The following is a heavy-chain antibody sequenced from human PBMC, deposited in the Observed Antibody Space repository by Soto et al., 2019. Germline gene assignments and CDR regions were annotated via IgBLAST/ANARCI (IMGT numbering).Heavy chain of an antibody. CDR2: ISGSGGST. CDR3: AKDITMVRGVMGWFDP. J-gene: IGHJ5*02. Sequence: GGSLRLSCAASGFTFSSYAMSWVRQAPGKGLEWVSAISGSGGSTYYADSVKGRFTISRDNSKNTLYLQMNSLRAEDTAVYYCAKDITMVRGVMGWFDPWGQGTLVTVSP. V-gene: IGHV3-23*01. CDR1: GFTFSSYA. D-gene: IGHD3-10*01.